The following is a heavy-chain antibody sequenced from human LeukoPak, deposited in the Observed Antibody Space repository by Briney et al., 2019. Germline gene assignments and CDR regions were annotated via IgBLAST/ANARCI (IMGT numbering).Heavy chain of an antibody. CDR3: ARGIGYSSGWGAFDI. Sequence: KPGGSLRLSCAASGFTFSSYSMNWARQAPGQGLEWVSSISSSSTYIYYADSVKGRFTISRDNAKNSLYLQMNSLRAEDTAVYYCARGIGYSSGWGAFDIWGQGTMVTVSS. CDR1: GFTFSSYS. V-gene: IGHV3-21*01. J-gene: IGHJ3*02. D-gene: IGHD6-19*01. CDR2: ISSSSTYI.